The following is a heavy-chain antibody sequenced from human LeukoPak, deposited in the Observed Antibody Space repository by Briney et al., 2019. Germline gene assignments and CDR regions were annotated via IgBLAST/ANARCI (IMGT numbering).Heavy chain of an antibody. J-gene: IGHJ4*02. CDR1: GFTFSSYS. D-gene: IGHD6-19*01. V-gene: IGHV3-21*01. CDR2: ISSSSSYI. Sequence: PGGSLRLSCAASGFTFSSYSMNWVRQAPGKGLEWVSSISSSSSYIYYAHSVKGRFTISRDNAKNSLYLQMNSLRAEDTAVSYCARGGGYSSGWDYYFDYWGQGTLVTVSS. CDR3: ARGGGYSSGWDYYFDY.